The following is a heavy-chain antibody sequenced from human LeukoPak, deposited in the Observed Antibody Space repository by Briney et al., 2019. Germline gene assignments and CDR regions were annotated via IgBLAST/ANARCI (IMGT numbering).Heavy chain of an antibody. J-gene: IGHJ6*03. CDR1: GGTFSSYA. Sequence: GSSVKVSCKASGGTFSSYAISWVRQAPGQGLEWMGGIIPIFGTANYAQKFQGRVTITADESTSTAYMELSSLRSEDTAVYYCARGEMLLGITMVRGAAYYMDVWGKGTTVTISS. CDR3: ARGEMLLGITMVRGAAYYMDV. CDR2: IIPIFGTA. D-gene: IGHD3-10*01. V-gene: IGHV1-69*01.